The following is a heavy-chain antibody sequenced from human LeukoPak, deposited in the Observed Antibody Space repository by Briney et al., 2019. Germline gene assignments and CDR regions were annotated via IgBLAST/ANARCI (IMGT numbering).Heavy chain of an antibody. CDR1: GVSIRSTSYY. Sequence: SETLSLTCTVSGVSIRSTSYYWGWIRQPPGKGLEWIGSIYFSGNTYYNPSLKSRVTISIDTSKNQFSLKLTSVTAADTAIFYCASGYFVHTFDFWGQGTLGTVSS. J-gene: IGHJ4*02. CDR3: ASGYFVHTFDF. D-gene: IGHD2-2*03. CDR2: IYFSGNT. V-gene: IGHV4-39*01.